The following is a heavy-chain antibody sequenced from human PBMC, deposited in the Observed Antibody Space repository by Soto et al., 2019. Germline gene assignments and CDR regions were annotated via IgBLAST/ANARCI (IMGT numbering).Heavy chain of an antibody. CDR2: ISYRGST. Sequence: PSETLSLTCTIFGRSFCIYYWSWIWQPTGKGLVWMVYISYRGSTNYSPSLKSRVSISADTSKHQFSLKLSSVTAADTAVYYCARRIAAAGTSNYYGLDVWGQGTTVTVSS. D-gene: IGHD6-13*01. CDR3: ARRIAAAGTSNYYGLDV. V-gene: IGHV4-59*01. CDR1: GRSFCIYY. J-gene: IGHJ6*02.